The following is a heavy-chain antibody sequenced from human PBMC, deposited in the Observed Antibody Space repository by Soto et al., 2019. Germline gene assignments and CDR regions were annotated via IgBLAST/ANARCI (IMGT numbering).Heavy chain of an antibody. D-gene: IGHD3-16*01. J-gene: IGHJ5*02. CDR3: ARVGGINWFDP. CDR1: GGSISSGGYY. Sequence: QVQLQESGPGLVKPSQTLSLTCTVSGGSISSGGYYWSWIRQHPGKGLEWIGYIYYSGSNYYNPSLTGRVNISVDTSKNQFSPKLSSVTAADTAVYYCARVGGINWFDPWGQGTLVTVSS. CDR2: IYYSGSN. V-gene: IGHV4-31*03.